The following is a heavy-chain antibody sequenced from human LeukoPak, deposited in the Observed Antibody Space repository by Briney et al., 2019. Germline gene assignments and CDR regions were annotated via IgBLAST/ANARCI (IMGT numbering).Heavy chain of an antibody. CDR1: GYTFTGYY. V-gene: IGHV1-2*02. Sequence: GASVKVSCKASGYTFTGYYMHWVRQARGQGLEWMGWINPNSGGTNYAQKFQGRVTMTTDTSISTAYMELSRLRSDDTAVYYCARDPVYSSGWYNWFDPWGQGTLVTVSS. CDR3: ARDPVYSSGWYNWFDP. J-gene: IGHJ5*02. CDR2: INPNSGGT. D-gene: IGHD6-13*01.